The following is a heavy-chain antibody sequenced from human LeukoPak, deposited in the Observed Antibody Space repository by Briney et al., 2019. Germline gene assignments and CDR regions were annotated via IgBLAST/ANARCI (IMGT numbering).Heavy chain of an antibody. CDR2: IYSGGST. CDR1: GFTVSSNY. V-gene: IGHV3-53*01. Sequence: GGSLRLSCAASGFTVSSNYMSWVRQAPGKGLEWVSVIYSGGSTYYADSVKGRFTISRDNSKNTLYLQMNSLRAEDTAVYYCARLYCSGGSCYLDYWGQGTLVIVSS. CDR3: ARLYCSGGSCYLDY. J-gene: IGHJ4*02. D-gene: IGHD2-15*01.